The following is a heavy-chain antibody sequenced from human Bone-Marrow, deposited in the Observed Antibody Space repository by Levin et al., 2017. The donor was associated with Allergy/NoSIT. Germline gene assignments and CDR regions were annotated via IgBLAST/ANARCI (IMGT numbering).Heavy chain of an antibody. D-gene: IGHD3-10*01. Sequence: LSLTCAASGFTVSSNYMSWVRQAPGKGPEWVSVIYSGGSTYYADSVKGRFTISRDNSKNTLYLQMNILRAEDTAVYYCARGWFGELLSHWGQGTLVTVSS. V-gene: IGHV3-53*01. CDR1: GFTVSSNY. J-gene: IGHJ4*02. CDR3: ARGWFGELLSH. CDR2: IYSGGST.